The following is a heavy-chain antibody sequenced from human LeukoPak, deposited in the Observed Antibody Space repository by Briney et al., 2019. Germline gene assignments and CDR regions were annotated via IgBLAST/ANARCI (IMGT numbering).Heavy chain of an antibody. J-gene: IGHJ4*02. D-gene: IGHD3-16*02. V-gene: IGHV3-48*03. CDR2: ISSSGSTI. CDR3: AREGLRLGELSFFN. CDR1: GLTFSSYE. Sequence: GGSLRLSCAASGLTFSSYEMNWVRQAPGKGLEWVSYISSSGSTIYYADSVKGRFTISRDNAKNSLYLQMNSLRAEDTAVYYCAREGLRLGELSFFNWGQRTLVTVSS.